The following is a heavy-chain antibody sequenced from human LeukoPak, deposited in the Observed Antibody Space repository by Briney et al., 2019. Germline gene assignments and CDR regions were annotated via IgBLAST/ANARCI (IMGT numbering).Heavy chain of an antibody. V-gene: IGHV4-38-2*02. Sequence: SETLSLTCTVSGYSISSGYYWGWIRQPPGKGLEWIGSIYHSGSTYYNPSLKSRVTISVDTSKNQFSLKLSSVTAADTAVYYCASVSSGYYLIDYWGQGTLVTVSS. CDR1: GYSISSGYY. CDR3: ASVSSGYYLIDY. CDR2: IYHSGST. J-gene: IGHJ4*02. D-gene: IGHD3-22*01.